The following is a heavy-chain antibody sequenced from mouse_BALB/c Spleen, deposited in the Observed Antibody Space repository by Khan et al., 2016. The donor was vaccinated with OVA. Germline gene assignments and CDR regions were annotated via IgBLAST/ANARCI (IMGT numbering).Heavy chain of an antibody. CDR1: GFSFSSYS. CDR2: ISSGGSYT. Sequence: VQLKESGGGLVRPGGSLKLSCAASGFSFSSYSMSWVRQTPEKRLEWVATISSGGSYTYYPDSVKGRFTISRDNAKNTQHLQVNSLRSEDTAMYYWTGHRGYDGSSPYFDYWGQGTTLTVSS. D-gene: IGHD1-1*01. V-gene: IGHV5-9-3*01. J-gene: IGHJ2*01. CDR3: TGHRGYDGSSPYFDY.